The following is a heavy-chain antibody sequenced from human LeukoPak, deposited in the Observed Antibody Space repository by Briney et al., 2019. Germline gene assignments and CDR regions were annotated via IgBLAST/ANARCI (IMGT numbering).Heavy chain of an antibody. Sequence: GGSLRLSCAASGFTFSTYAMNWVRQAPGKGLEGVSAISDSGGNTYYADSVKGRFTISRDNSKNTLYLQMNSLRAEDTAVYYCARDGFTMIVVGWYFDLWGRGTLVTVSS. V-gene: IGHV3-23*01. J-gene: IGHJ2*01. CDR1: GFTFSTYA. CDR2: ISDSGGNT. CDR3: ARDGFTMIVVGWYFDL. D-gene: IGHD3-22*01.